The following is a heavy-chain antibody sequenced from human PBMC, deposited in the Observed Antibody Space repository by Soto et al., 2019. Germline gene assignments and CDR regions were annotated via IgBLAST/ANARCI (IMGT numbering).Heavy chain of an antibody. J-gene: IGHJ4*02. CDR3: ARRNVYGSGSYSFDY. CDR1: GYTFTNYA. V-gene: IGHV1-3*01. CDR2: INAAIGNT. D-gene: IGHD3-10*01. Sequence: QVQLVQSGAEVKKPGASVKVSCKASGYTFTNYAMHWVRQAPGQRLEWMGWINAAIGNTKYSQKFQGSVTITRDTSANTAYMELSSLRSEDTAVYYCARRNVYGSGSYSFDYWGQGPLVTVSS.